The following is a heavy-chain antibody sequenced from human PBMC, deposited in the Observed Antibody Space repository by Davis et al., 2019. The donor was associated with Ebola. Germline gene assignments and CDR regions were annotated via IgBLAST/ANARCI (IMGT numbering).Heavy chain of an antibody. CDR2: IYYSGST. CDR3: ARYSSSWEALDY. CDR1: GGSISSYY. V-gene: IGHV4-59*01. J-gene: IGHJ4*02. Sequence: SETLSFTCTVSGGSISSYYWSWIRQPPGKGLEWIGYIYYSGSTNYNPSLKSRVTISVDTSKNQFSLKLSSVTAADTAVYYCARYSSSWEALDYWGQGTLVTVSS. D-gene: IGHD6-13*01.